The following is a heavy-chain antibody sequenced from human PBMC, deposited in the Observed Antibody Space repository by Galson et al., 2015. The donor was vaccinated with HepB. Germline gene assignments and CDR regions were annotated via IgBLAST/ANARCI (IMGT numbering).Heavy chain of an antibody. CDR2: IKQDGSEK. J-gene: IGHJ4*02. CDR1: GFTFSRYW. V-gene: IGHV3-7*03. Sequence: SLRLSCAASGFTFSRYWMRWVRQAPGKGLEWVANIKQDGSEKYYADSVKGRFTISRDNAKNSLYLQMNSLRAEDTAVYYCARVVFHFWGGYYIGYFNYWGQRTLVTVSS. D-gene: IGHD3-3*02. CDR3: ARVVFHFWGGYYIGYFNY.